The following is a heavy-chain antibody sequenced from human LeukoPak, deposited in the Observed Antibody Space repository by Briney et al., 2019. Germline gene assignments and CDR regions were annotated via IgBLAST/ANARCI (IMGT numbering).Heavy chain of an antibody. CDR2: ISPSGGST. D-gene: IGHD1-7*01. Sequence: ASVKVSCKASGYTFTSYYMHWMRQAPGQGLEWMGIISPSGGSTSYAQKFQGRVTMTRDTSTNTFYMELSSLRSEDTAVYYCARDEGPPRYNWNYGGPDYWGQGTLVTVSS. V-gene: IGHV1-46*01. CDR3: ARDEGPPRYNWNYGGPDY. J-gene: IGHJ4*02. CDR1: GYTFTSYY.